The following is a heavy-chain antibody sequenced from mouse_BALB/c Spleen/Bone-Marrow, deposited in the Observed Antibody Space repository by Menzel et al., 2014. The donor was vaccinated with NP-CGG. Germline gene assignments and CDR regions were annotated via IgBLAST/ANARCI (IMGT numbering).Heavy chain of an antibody. J-gene: IGHJ4*01. V-gene: IGHV1-69*02. CDR3: TRQYGNYYAMDN. D-gene: IGHD2-10*02. Sequence: QVQLQQSGAELVRPGASVKLSCKASGYTFTSYWINWVKQRPGQGLEWIGNIYPSDSYTNYNQNFKDKATLTVDKSSSTAYMQLSSPTSEDSAVYYCTRQYGNYYAMDNWGQGTSVTVSS. CDR2: IYPSDSYT. CDR1: GYTFTSYW.